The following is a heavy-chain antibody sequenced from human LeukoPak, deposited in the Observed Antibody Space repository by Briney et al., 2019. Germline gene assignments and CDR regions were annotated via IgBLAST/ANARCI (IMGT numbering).Heavy chain of an antibody. Sequence: PSETLSLTCTVSGGSISGSSYYWGWIRQPPGKGLEWIGGIYYSGSTYYNPSLKSRATITVDTSKNQCPLKLNPGTATDAAVYYCARHYGPWGQGTLVTVYS. CDR1: GGSISGSSYY. D-gene: IGHD3-10*01. V-gene: IGHV4-39*01. CDR3: ARHYGP. J-gene: IGHJ4*02. CDR2: IYYSGST.